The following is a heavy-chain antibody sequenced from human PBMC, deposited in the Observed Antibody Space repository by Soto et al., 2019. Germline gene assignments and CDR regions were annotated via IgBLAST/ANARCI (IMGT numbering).Heavy chain of an antibody. J-gene: IGHJ5*02. Sequence: SETLSLTCTVSSGSIISSSYYWGWIRQPPGKGLEWIGSMYYSGSTYYNPSLKSRVTISVDTSERQFSLRLSSVTAADTAVYYCARGYCSSSSCYKVGWFDPWGQGTLVTGSS. CDR1: SGSIISSSYY. CDR2: MYYSGST. D-gene: IGHD2-2*02. CDR3: ARGYCSSSSCYKVGWFDP. V-gene: IGHV4-39*01.